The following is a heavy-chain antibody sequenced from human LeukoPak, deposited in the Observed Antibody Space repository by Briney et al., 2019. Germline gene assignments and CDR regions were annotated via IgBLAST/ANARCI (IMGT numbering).Heavy chain of an antibody. D-gene: IGHD6-19*01. CDR3: ARGGSSGWRTPNDDY. CDR2: LSPYNDNT. Sequence: EASVKVSYKASGYTFTSYGISWVRQAPGQGLEWMGWLSPYNDNTNYAQKLQGRVTMTTDTSTSTAYMELRSLRSDDTAVYYCARGGSSGWRTPNDDYWGQGTLVTVSS. J-gene: IGHJ4*02. V-gene: IGHV1-18*01. CDR1: GYTFTSYG.